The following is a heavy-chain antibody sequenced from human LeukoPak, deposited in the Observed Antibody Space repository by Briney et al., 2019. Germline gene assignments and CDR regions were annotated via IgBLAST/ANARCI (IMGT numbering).Heavy chain of an antibody. CDR1: GGXIXSGDYY. V-gene: IGHV4-30-4*08. CDR2: IYYSGST. D-gene: IGHD5-24*01. Sequence: XXCTXSGGXIXSGDYYWSWIRQPRGKGLEWIVYIYYSGSTYYNPSLKSRVTISVDTSKNQFSLKLSSVTAADTAVYYCARSHVEIAFDIWGQGTMVTVSS. CDR3: ARSHVEIAFDI. J-gene: IGHJ3*02.